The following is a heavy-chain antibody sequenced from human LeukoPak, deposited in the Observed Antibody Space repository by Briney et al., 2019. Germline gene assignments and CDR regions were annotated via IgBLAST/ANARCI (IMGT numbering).Heavy chain of an antibody. CDR1: GYTFTGYY. D-gene: IGHD2-15*01. J-gene: IGHJ4*02. V-gene: IGHV1-69*04. CDR3: ARDLV. CDR2: IIPILGIA. Sequence: ASVKVSCKVSGYTFTGYYMHWVRQAPGQGLEWMGRIIPILGIANYAQKFQGRVTITADKSTSTAYMELSSLRSEDTAVYYCARDLVWGQGTLVTVSS.